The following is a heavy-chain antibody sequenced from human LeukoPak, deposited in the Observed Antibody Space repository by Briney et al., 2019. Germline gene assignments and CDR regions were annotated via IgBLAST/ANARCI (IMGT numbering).Heavy chain of an antibody. CDR1: GYTFTSYG. CDR2: ISAYNGNT. D-gene: IGHD3-10*01. V-gene: IGHV1-18*01. CDR3: ARVHYYGSGSFGPYYYYYYMDV. J-gene: IGHJ6*03. Sequence: ASVKVSCKASGYTFTSYGISWVRQAPGQGLEWMGWISAYNGNTNYAQKLQGRVTMTTDTSTSTAYMELRSLRSDDTAVYYCARVHYYGSGSFGPYYYYYYMDVWGKGTTVTISS.